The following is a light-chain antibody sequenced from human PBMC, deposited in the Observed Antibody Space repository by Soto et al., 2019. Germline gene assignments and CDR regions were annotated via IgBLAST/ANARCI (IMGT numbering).Light chain of an antibody. J-gene: IGKJ2*01. V-gene: IGKV3-20*01. Sequence: EIVLTQSPGALSLSPGEGATLSCRASQAVISGYLAWYQQKPGQAPRLLMYGVSSRPTGISDRFSGSGSGTEFTLTITRLEPEDFALYYCQQYGFPSFNFGQGTKLQIK. CDR1: QAVISGY. CDR3: QQYGFPSFN. CDR2: GVS.